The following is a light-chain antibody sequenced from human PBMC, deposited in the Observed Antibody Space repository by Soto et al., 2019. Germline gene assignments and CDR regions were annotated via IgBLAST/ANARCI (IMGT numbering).Light chain of an antibody. CDR3: FSYAGSSIV. J-gene: IGLJ2*01. V-gene: IGLV2-23*01. CDR1: SSDVGSYNL. CDR2: EGN. Sequence: ALTQPASVSGSPGQSITISCTGTSSDVGSYNLVSWYQQHPGKAPKLMIYEGNKRPSGVSNRFSGSNSGNTASLTISGLQAEDEADYYCFSYAGSSIVFDGGTKLTVL.